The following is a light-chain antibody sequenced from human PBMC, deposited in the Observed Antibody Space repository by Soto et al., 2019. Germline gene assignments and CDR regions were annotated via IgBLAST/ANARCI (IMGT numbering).Light chain of an antibody. CDR2: EEN. CDR3: QSYDGSDVV. Sequence: NFMRTQPHSVPESPGKTVTISCTGGSGNTDCNYVPWLQRRPGTAATTLISEENQRPSGVSDRFSGSIDSSSKSASLPFSGLKTESEADFYCQSYDGSDVVFGGGTKVTVL. J-gene: IGLJ3*02. V-gene: IGLV6-57*02. CDR1: SGNTDCNY.